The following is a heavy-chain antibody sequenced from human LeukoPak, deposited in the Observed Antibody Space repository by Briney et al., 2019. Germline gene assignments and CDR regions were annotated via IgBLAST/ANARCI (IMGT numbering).Heavy chain of an antibody. V-gene: IGHV4-34*01. CDR3: ARGQWPGNFDY. CDR1: GGSFSGYY. Sequence: PSETLSLTCAVYGGSFSGYYWSWIRQPPGKGLEWIGEINHSGSTNYNPSLKSRVTISVDTSKNQFSLKLSSVTAADTAVYYCARGQWPGNFDYWGQGTLVTVPS. CDR2: INHSGST. D-gene: IGHD6-19*01. J-gene: IGHJ4*02.